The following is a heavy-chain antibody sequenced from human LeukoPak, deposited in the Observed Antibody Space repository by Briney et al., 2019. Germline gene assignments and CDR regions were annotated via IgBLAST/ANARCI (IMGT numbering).Heavy chain of an antibody. CDR1: EYTFTDFY. CDR3: TREDY. J-gene: IGHJ4*02. CDR2: IHPSSGAT. V-gene: IGHV1-2*02. Sequence: GASVKVSCKASEYTFTDFYIFWVRQAPGQGLEWMGWIHPSSGATTYAQRFQGRVTLTRDTSINTAYMELSGLTSDDTAVYYCTREDYWGQGTLATVSS.